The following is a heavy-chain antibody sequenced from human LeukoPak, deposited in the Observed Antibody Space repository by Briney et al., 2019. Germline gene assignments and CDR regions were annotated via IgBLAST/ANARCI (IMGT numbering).Heavy chain of an antibody. D-gene: IGHD1-26*01. J-gene: IGHJ4*02. CDR2: ISAYNGDT. CDR3: ASGGKWGYSAYFFYY. CDR1: GHTFPNFG. Sequence: ASVKVSCKTSGHTFPNFGISWVRQAPGQGLEWMGRISAYNGDTNYAQKFLGRVTMTTDTSTSTVYMELRSLRSDDTAMYYCASGGKWGYSAYFFYYWGQGTLVTVSS. V-gene: IGHV1-18*01.